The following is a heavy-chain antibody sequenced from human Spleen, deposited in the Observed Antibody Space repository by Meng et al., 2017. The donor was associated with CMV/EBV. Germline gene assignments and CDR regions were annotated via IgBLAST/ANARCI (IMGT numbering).Heavy chain of an antibody. Sequence: ASVKVSCKASGYTFTGYYMHWVRQAPGQGLEWMGWMNPNSGAAKYAQKFQGRVTMTRDTSLSTAYMELSGLTSDDTAVYYCARREGATNTYYYYYVMDVWGQGTTVTVSS. J-gene: IGHJ6*02. CDR3: ARREGATNTYYYYYVMDV. V-gene: IGHV1-2*02. D-gene: IGHD1-26*01. CDR2: MNPNSGAA. CDR1: GYTFTGYY.